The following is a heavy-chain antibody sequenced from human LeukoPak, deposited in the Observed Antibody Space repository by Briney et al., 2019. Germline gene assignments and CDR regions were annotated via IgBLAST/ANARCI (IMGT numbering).Heavy chain of an antibody. CDR3: ARRVYPYYFDY. CDR2: ISHSGST. J-gene: IGHJ4*02. D-gene: IGHD5/OR15-5a*01. Sequence: TSETLSLTCAVSGYSISSGYYWGWIRQPPGKGLEWIGTISHSGSTYYNPSLKSRVTISIDTSKNQFSLKLYSVTAAGTAVYYCARRVYPYYFDYWGQGTLVTVSS. V-gene: IGHV4-38-2*01. CDR1: GYSISSGYY.